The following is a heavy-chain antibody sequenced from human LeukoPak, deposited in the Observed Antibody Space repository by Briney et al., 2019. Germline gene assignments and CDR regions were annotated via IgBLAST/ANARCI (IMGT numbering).Heavy chain of an antibody. CDR3: ARAHSSSWYYYGMDV. J-gene: IGHJ6*02. Sequence: GGSLRLSCAASGFTVSTNYMTWVRQAPGKGLEWVSIIYSAGKTDYADSVKGRFTISSDNPNNTMYLQMNSLSAEDTAVYYCARAHSSSWYYYGMDVWGQGTTVTVSS. D-gene: IGHD6-13*01. CDR2: IYSAGKT. CDR1: GFTVSTNY. V-gene: IGHV3-53*01.